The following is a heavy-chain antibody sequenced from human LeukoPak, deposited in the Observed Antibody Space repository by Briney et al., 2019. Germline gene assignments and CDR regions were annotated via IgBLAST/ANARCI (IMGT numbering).Heavy chain of an antibody. V-gene: IGHV3-74*01. CDR2: INTDGNTR. Sequence: GGSQRLSCATSGFTFSTSWMHWVRQAPGKGLVWVSRINTDGNTRDYADSVKGRFTISRDNAKNTLYLQMNSLGAEDTAVYYCVRDMGYYDKVWGQGTLVTVSS. D-gene: IGHD3-22*01. CDR3: VRDMGYYDKV. J-gene: IGHJ4*02. CDR1: GFTFSTSW.